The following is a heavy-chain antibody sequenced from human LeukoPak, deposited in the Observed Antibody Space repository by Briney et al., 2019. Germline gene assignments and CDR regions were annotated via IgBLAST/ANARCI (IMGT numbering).Heavy chain of an antibody. Sequence: SVKVSCKASGCTFSSYAIHWVRQAPGQGLEWMGVIIPIFGTANYAQKFQGRVTITTDESTSTAYMELSILRSEDSAVYYCPSTVVPARTLGACYDYNVTDVWGKGTTLTVSS. CDR1: GCTFSSYA. CDR2: IIPIFGTA. CDR3: PSTVVPARTLGACYDYNVTDV. D-gene: IGHD2-2*01. J-gene: IGHJ6*04. V-gene: IGHV1-69*05.